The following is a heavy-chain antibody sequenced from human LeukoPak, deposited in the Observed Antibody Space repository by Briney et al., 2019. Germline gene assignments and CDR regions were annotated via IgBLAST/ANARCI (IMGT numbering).Heavy chain of an antibody. V-gene: IGHV3-49*04. Sequence: GGSLRLSCAASGFTFSSYSMNWVRQAPGKGLEWIGFIRSSIYGGTPKAAASVKGRFIFSRDDSKGVAYLRMNSLKTDDTAVYYCSREWGNGNDLRPDSWGQGTLVTVSS. CDR1: GFTFSSYS. D-gene: IGHD1-1*01. J-gene: IGHJ4*02. CDR3: SREWGNGNDLRPDS. CDR2: IRSSIYGGTP.